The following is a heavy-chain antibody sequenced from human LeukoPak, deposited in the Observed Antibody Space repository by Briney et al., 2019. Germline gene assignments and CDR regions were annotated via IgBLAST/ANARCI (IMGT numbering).Heavy chain of an antibody. CDR1: GGSISSYY. Sequence: KPSETLSLTCTVSGGSISSYYWSWIRQPPGKGLEWIGYIYYSGSTNYNPSLKSRVIISLDRSKNQFSLKLSSVTAADTAVYYCASRRYAYNYGLDYWGQGTLVTVSS. V-gene: IGHV4-59*12. CDR2: IYYSGST. D-gene: IGHD5-24*01. CDR3: ASRRYAYNYGLDY. J-gene: IGHJ4*02.